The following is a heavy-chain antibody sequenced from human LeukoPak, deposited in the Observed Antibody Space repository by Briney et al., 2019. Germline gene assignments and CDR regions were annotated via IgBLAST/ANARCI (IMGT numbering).Heavy chain of an antibody. CDR3: ARERPIVVVIDY. Sequence: GASVKVSCKASGYTFTSYYMHWVRQAPGQGLEWIGIINPSGGSTSYAQKFQGRVTMTRDTSTSTVYMELSSLRSEDTAVYYCARERPIVVVIDYWGQGTLVTVSS. CDR1: GYTFTSYY. J-gene: IGHJ4*02. CDR2: INPSGGST. V-gene: IGHV1-46*01. D-gene: IGHD3-22*01.